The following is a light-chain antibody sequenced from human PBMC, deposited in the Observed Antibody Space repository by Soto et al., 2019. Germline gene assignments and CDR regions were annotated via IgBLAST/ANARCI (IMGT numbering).Light chain of an antibody. CDR3: MQALQTPLYT. Sequence: DIVMTQSPLSLPVTPGEPSSISCRSSQSLLHSNGYNYLDWYLQKPGQSPQLLIYLGSNRASGVPDRFSGSGSGTDFTLKISRVAAEDVGVYYCMQALQTPLYTFGQGTKLEIK. J-gene: IGKJ2*01. V-gene: IGKV2-28*01. CDR2: LGS. CDR1: QSLLHSNGYNY.